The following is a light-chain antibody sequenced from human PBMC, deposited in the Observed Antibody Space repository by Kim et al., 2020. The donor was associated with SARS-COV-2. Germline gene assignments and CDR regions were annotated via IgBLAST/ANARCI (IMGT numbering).Light chain of an antibody. CDR1: SLRSYY. CDR2: GRN. J-gene: IGLJ2*01. CDR3: QSRDSGGNVV. V-gene: IGLV3-19*01. Sequence: VAVGQTVRITGQGDSLRSYYATWYQQKQRQAPLLVIFGRNNRPSGIPDRFSGSTSGNTASLTISGAQAEDEADFYCQSRDSGGNVVFGGGTQLTVL.